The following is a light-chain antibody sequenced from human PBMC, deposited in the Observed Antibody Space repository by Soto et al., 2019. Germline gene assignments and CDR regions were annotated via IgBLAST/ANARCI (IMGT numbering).Light chain of an antibody. CDR2: GVS. Sequence: ERIMTQSPATLSVSPGESATLSCRASQSVSSNLAWYQRKPGQAPRLLIYGVSTRATGIPARFSGSGSETKFTLTISSLQSEDFAVYYCQQYNNWPPLTFGGGTKVEIK. J-gene: IGKJ4*01. CDR1: QSVSSN. V-gene: IGKV3-15*01. CDR3: QQYNNWPPLT.